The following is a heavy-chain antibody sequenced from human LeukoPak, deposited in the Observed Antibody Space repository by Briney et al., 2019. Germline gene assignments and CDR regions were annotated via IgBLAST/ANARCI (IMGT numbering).Heavy chain of an antibody. Sequence: SETLSLTCTVSGGSISSYYWSWIRQPPGKGLEWIGYIYYSGSTNYNPSLKSRVTISVDTSKNQFSLKLSSVTAADTAVYSCARGKEAVAGVDYWGQGTLVTVSS. J-gene: IGHJ4*02. CDR2: IYYSGST. CDR3: ARGKEAVAGVDY. CDR1: GGSISSYY. D-gene: IGHD6-19*01. V-gene: IGHV4-59*01.